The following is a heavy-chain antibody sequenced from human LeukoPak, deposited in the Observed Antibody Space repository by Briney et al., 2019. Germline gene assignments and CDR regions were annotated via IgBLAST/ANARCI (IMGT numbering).Heavy chain of an antibody. Sequence: PSETLSLTCAVSGYSISSGYYWGWIRQPPGKGPEWIGSIYHSGSTYYNPSLKRRVTISVDTSKNQFSLKLSSVTAADTAVYYCARLGRSLGVVVVAATDAFDIWGQGTMVTVSS. D-gene: IGHD2-15*01. J-gene: IGHJ3*02. CDR1: GYSISSGYY. V-gene: IGHV4-38-2*01. CDR2: IYHSGST. CDR3: ARLGRSLGVVVVAATDAFDI.